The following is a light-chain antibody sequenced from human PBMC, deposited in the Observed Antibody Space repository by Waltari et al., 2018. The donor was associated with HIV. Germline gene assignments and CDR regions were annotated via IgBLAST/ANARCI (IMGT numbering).Light chain of an antibody. Sequence: EIVMTQSPATLSVSPGERATLPCRPSQSVSSNLAWYQQKPGQAPRLLIHGASTRATGIPARFSGSGSGTEFTLTISSLQSEDFAVYYCQQYNNWPQTFGQGTKVEIK. V-gene: IGKV3-15*01. J-gene: IGKJ1*01. CDR3: QQYNNWPQT. CDR2: GAS. CDR1: QSVSSN.